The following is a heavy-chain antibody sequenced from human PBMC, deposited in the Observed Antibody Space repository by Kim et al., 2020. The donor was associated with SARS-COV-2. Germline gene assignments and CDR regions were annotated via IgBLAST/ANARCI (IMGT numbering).Heavy chain of an antibody. CDR1: GFTLSTYG. J-gene: IGHJ4*02. D-gene: IGHD6-6*01. CDR3: VSSSPASDY. CDR2: ISDSGGST. V-gene: IGHV3-23*01. Sequence: GGSLRLSCAVSGFTLSTYGMSWVRQAPGMGLEWVSAISDSGGSTYYADSVKGRFTISRDISKNTLYLHMNSLRADDTALYYCVSSSPASDYWGQGTLVTVSS.